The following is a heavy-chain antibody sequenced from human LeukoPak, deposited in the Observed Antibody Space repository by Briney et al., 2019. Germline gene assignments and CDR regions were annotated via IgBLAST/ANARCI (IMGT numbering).Heavy chain of an antibody. CDR2: IYYSGST. D-gene: IGHD3-22*01. J-gene: IGHJ4*02. V-gene: IGHV4-59*01. CDR1: GGSISSYY. CDR3: ARVAGNSYYDSSGYYYPFDY. Sequence: PSETLSLTCTVSGGSISSYYWSWIRQPPGKGLEWIGYIYYSGSTNYNPSLTSRVTISVDTSKNQFSLKLSSVTAADTAVYYCARVAGNSYYDSSGYYYPFDYWGQGTLVTVSS.